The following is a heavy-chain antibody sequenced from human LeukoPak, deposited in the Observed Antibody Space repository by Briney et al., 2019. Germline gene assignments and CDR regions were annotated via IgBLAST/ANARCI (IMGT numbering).Heavy chain of an antibody. D-gene: IGHD3-10*01. CDR2: ISSSSSYI. CDR1: GFTFSSYS. Sequence: GGSLRLSCAASGFTFSSYSMNWVRQAPGKGLEWVSSISSSSSYIYYADSVKGRFTISRDNAKNSLYLQMNSLRAEDTAVYYCARGALTMAAPGGVWGKGTTVTVSS. V-gene: IGHV3-21*01. CDR3: ARGALTMAAPGGV. J-gene: IGHJ6*04.